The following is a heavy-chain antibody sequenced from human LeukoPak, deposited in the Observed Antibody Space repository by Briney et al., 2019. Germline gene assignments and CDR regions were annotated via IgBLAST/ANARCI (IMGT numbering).Heavy chain of an antibody. J-gene: IGHJ5*02. V-gene: IGHV4-4*09. D-gene: IGHD3-10*01. CDR2: IYTSGST. Sequence: SETLFLTCTVSGGPISSYYWSWIRQPPGKGLEWIGYIYTSGSTNYNPSLKSRVTISVDTSKNQFSLKLSSVTAADTAVYYCARRVRGYSDPWGQGTLVTVSS. CDR3: ARRVRGYSDP. CDR1: GGPISSYY.